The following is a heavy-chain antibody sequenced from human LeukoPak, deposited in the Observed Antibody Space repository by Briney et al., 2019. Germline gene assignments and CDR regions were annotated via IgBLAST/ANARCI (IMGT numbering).Heavy chain of an antibody. J-gene: IGHJ6*02. Sequence: SSETLSLTCTVSGYSISSGYYWGWIRQPPGKGLEWIGSIYHSGSTYYNPSLKSRVTISVDTSKNQFSLKLSSVTAADTAVYYCARDDYYDSSGYYLNYYYYGMDVWGQGTTVTVSS. CDR2: IYHSGST. CDR1: GYSISSGYY. V-gene: IGHV4-38-2*02. CDR3: ARDDYYDSSGYYLNYYYYGMDV. D-gene: IGHD3-22*01.